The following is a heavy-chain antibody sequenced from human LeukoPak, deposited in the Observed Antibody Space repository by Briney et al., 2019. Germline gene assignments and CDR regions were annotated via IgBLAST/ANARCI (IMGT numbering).Heavy chain of an antibody. CDR1: GYTLTELS. V-gene: IGHV1-24*01. CDR2: FDPEDGET. CDR3: ATVLAYYDSSGSRLFDY. Sequence: ASVRVSCKVSGYTLTELSMYWVRQAPGKGLEWMGGFDPEDGETIYAQKFQGRVTMTEDTSTDTAYMELSSLRSEDTAVYYCATVLAYYDSSGSRLFDYWGQGTLVTVSS. J-gene: IGHJ4*02. D-gene: IGHD3-22*01.